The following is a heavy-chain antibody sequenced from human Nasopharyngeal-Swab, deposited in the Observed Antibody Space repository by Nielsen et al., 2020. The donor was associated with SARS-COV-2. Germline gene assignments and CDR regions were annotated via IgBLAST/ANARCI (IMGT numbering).Heavy chain of an antibody. CDR3: ARPRGSGWYREAFDI. J-gene: IGHJ3*02. V-gene: IGHV4-39*01. CDR2: IYYSGST. D-gene: IGHD6-19*01. Sequence: WIRQPPGKGLEWIGSIYYSGSTYYNPSLKSRVTISVATSKNQFSLKLSSVTAADTAVYYCARPRGSGWYREAFDIWGQGTMVTVSS.